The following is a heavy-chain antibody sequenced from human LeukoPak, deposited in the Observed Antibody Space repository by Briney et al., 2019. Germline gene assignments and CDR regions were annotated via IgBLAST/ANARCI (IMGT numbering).Heavy chain of an antibody. CDR1: GFTFSSCW. V-gene: IGHV3-7*01. D-gene: IGHD6-6*01. J-gene: IGHJ4*02. CDR3: ARFSQLASNDY. Sequence: PGGSLRLSCAASGFTFSSCWMSWVRQAPGKGLEWVAYIKEDGSEKYYVDSVKGRFTISRDNAKNSLCLQMNSLRAEDTAVYYCARFSQLASNDYWGQGTLVTVSS. CDR2: IKEDGSEK.